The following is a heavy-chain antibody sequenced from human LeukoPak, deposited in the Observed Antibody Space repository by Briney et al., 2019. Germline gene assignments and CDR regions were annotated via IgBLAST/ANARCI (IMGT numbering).Heavy chain of an antibody. V-gene: IGHV4-34*01. CDR3: ARRRLYYGSGSYYNPFDY. CDR1: GGSFSGYY. J-gene: IGHJ4*02. Sequence: SETLSLTCAVYGGSFSGYYWSWIRQPPGKGLEWIGEINHSGSTNYNPSLKSRVTISVDTSKNQFSLKLSSVTAADTAVYYCARRRLYYGSGSYYNPFDYWDQGTLVTVSS. D-gene: IGHD3-10*01. CDR2: INHSGST.